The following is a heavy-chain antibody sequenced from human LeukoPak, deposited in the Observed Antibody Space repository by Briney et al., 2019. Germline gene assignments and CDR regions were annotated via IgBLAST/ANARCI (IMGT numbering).Heavy chain of an antibody. CDR2: IIPILGIA. Sequence: SVKVSCKASGGTFSNYTISWVRQAPGQGLEWMGSIIPILGIANYAQKFQGRVTITADKSTSTAYMELSSLRSEDTAVYYCAGSTFGGVIVLIDYWGQGTLVTVSS. CDR1: GGTFSNYT. D-gene: IGHD3-16*02. J-gene: IGHJ4*02. V-gene: IGHV1-69*02. CDR3: AGSTFGGVIVLIDY.